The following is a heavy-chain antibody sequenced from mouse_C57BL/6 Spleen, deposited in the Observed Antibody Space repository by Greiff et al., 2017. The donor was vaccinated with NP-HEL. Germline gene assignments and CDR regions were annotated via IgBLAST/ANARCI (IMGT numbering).Heavy chain of an antibody. CDR1: GFNIKDYY. V-gene: IGHV14-1*01. Sequence: EVQLQQSGAELVRPGASVKLSCTASGFNIKDYYMHWVKQRPEQGLEWIGRIDPEDGDTEYAPKFQGKATMTADTSSNTAYLQLSSLTSEDTAVYYCTNYYGSSSYYFDYWGQGTTLTVSS. CDR2: IDPEDGDT. CDR3: TNYYGSSSYYFDY. D-gene: IGHD1-1*01. J-gene: IGHJ2*01.